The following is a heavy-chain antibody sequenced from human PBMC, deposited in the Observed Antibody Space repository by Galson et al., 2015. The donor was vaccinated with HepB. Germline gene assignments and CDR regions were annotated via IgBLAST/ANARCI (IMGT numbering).Heavy chain of an antibody. Sequence: ETLSLTCTLSGGSVSSGNYYWSWIRQPPGKGLEWIGYISYTGDTKYNPSPTSRVTISGDTSKNQFSLKLSSVTAADTAVYYCATSSLATILTAAPPGAFDIWGQGTVVTVSS. D-gene: IGHD5-12*01. J-gene: IGHJ3*02. CDR2: ISYTGDT. CDR1: GGSVSSGNYY. CDR3: ATSSLATILTAAPPGAFDI. V-gene: IGHV4-61*01.